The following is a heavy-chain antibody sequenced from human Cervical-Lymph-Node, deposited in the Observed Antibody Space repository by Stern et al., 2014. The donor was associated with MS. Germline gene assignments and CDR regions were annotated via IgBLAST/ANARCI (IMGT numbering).Heavy chain of an antibody. D-gene: IGHD6-19*01. CDR2: IIPMCDKA. Sequence: VHLVEAGAEVKKPGSSVKVSCKASGGTFSTYAISWVRQAPGQGLEWMGGIIPMCDKAIYAQKFQGRVTLTADESTSTAYMEVRSLRSEDAAVYYCATDGPVAAPKGLVEDVWGQGTPVTVSS. J-gene: IGHJ6*02. CDR1: GGTFSTYA. V-gene: IGHV1-69*01. CDR3: ATDGPVAAPKGLVEDV.